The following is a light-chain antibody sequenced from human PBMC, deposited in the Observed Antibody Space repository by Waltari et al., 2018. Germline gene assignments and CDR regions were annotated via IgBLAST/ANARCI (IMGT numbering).Light chain of an antibody. CDR3: HSRETFSTRL. CDR1: TLRRYS. CDR2: GPD. J-gene: IGLJ2*01. V-gene: IGLV3-19*01. Sequence: SSDLTQDPSVSVALGQTVRITCQGDTLRRYSASWYQQRPGQAPKLVLYGPDIRPSGIPDRFSGSTSGNTASLTITGAQAEDEADYYCHSRETFSTRLFGGGTRLTV.